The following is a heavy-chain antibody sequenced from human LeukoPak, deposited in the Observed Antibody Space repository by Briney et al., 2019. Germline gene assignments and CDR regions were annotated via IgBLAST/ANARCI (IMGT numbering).Heavy chain of an antibody. D-gene: IGHD5-24*01. CDR3: VRLIDGSPADY. CDR1: GASISNINYH. Sequence: SETLSLTCIVSGASISNINYHWGWIRQPPGKGLEWIGSIHYSGRIYYNPSLESRVTISFGTPKHQFSLKLSSVTAADTAVYYCVRLIDGSPADYWGQGTLVTVSS. CDR2: IHYSGRI. V-gene: IGHV4-39*01. J-gene: IGHJ4*02.